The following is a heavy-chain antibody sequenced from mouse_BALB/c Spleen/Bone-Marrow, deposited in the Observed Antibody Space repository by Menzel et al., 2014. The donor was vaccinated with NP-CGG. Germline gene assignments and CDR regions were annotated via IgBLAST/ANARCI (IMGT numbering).Heavy chain of an antibody. CDR2: ISYSGST. J-gene: IGHJ2*01. Sequence: EVMLVESGPGLVKPSQSLSLLCTVTGYSITSDYAWNWIRQFPGNKLEWMGYISYSGSTSYNPSLKSRISITRDTSKNQFFLQLNSVTTEDTATYYCARYDYDVGYFDYWGQGTTLTVSS. CDR1: GYSITSDYA. D-gene: IGHD2-4*01. CDR3: ARYDYDVGYFDY. V-gene: IGHV3-2*02.